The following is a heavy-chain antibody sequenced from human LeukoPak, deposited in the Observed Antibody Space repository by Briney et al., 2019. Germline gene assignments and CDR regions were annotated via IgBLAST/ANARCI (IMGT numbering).Heavy chain of an antibody. CDR2: INHSGST. J-gene: IGHJ5*02. CDR1: GGSFSGYY. CDR3: ARGLLRTIFVRWFDP. D-gene: IGHD3-3*01. Sequence: SETLSLTCAVYGGSFSGYYWSWIRQPPGKGPEWIGEINHSGSTNYNPSLKSRVAISVDTSKNQFSLKLSSVTAADTAVYYCARGLLRTIFVRWFDPWGQGTLVTVSS. V-gene: IGHV4-34*01.